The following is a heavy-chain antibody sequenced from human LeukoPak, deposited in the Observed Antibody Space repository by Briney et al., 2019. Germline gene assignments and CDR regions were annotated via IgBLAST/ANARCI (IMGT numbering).Heavy chain of an antibody. D-gene: IGHD2-2*01. V-gene: IGHV3-23*01. J-gene: IGHJ4*02. CDR3: AKDYTPYQLPWGELDY. Sequence: GGSLRLSCAASEFTFSSYAMSWVRQAPGKGLEWVSAISGSGGSTYYADSVKGRFTISRDNSKNTLYLQMNSLRAEDTAVYYCAKDYTPYQLPWGELDYWGQGTLVTVSS. CDR2: ISGSGGST. CDR1: EFTFSSYA.